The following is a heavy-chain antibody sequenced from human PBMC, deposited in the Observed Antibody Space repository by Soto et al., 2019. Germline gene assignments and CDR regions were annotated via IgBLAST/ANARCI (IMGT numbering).Heavy chain of an antibody. CDR3: ASLQAVVTPRGAFDI. V-gene: IGHV4-39*01. Sequence: QLQLQESGPGLVKPSETLSLTCTVSGGSISSSSYYWGWIRQPPGKGLEWIGSIYYSGSTYYNPSLKSRVTISVDTSKNQFSLKLSSVTAADTAVYYCASLQAVVTPRGAFDIWGQGTMVTVSS. CDR2: IYYSGST. J-gene: IGHJ3*02. D-gene: IGHD2-21*02. CDR1: GGSISSSSYY.